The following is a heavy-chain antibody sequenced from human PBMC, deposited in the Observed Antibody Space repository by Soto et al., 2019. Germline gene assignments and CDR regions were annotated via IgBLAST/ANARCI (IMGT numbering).Heavy chain of an antibody. D-gene: IGHD3-10*01. CDR1: GFTFSSYS. Sequence: QLLESGGGLVQPGGSLRLSCAASGFTFSSYSMNWVRQAPGKGLQWVATVGGGGDNIFYADSVKGRFTISRDDSQNMGFLQMNSLRPEDTAVYFCAKRDSGSGRSPPLINHWGQGTLVTVSS. J-gene: IGHJ5*02. CDR3: AKRDSGSGRSPPLINH. V-gene: IGHV3-23*01. CDR2: VGGGGDNI.